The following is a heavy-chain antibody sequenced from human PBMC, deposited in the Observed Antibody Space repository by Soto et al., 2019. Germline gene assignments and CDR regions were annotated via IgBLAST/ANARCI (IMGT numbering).Heavy chain of an antibody. CDR3: ARGGGPYYYDSSGYYY. CDR1: GGSVSSGSYY. Sequence: SETLSLTCTVSGGSVSSGSYYWSWIRQPPGKGLEWIGYIYYSGSTNYSPSLKSRVTISVDTSKNQFSLKLSSVTAADTAVYYCARGGGPYYYDSSGYYYWGQGTLVTVSS. J-gene: IGHJ4*02. V-gene: IGHV4-61*01. CDR2: IYYSGST. D-gene: IGHD3-22*01.